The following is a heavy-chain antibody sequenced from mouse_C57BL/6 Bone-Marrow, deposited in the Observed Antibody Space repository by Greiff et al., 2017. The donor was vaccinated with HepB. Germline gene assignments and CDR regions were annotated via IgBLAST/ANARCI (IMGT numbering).Heavy chain of an antibody. CDR3: ARNLDILGGYFEV. CDR1: GFSFTSYG. Sequence: QVQLKQSGPGLVQPSQSLSITCTVSGFSFTSYGVHWVRQSPGKGLEWLGVIWSGGSTDYNAAFISRLSISTDNSKSQVFFKMNSLQADDTAIYYCARNLDILGGYFEVWGTGTTVTVSS. V-gene: IGHV2-2*01. J-gene: IGHJ1*03. CDR2: IWSGGST. D-gene: IGHD4-1*01.